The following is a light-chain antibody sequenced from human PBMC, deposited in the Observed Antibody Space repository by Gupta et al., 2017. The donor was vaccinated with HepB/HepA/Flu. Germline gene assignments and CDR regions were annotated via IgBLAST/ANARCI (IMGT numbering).Light chain of an antibody. CDR3: RQQNSFPWT. CDR2: GAG. J-gene: IGKJ1*01. CDR1: QGIRND. Sequence: DIQMTQSPSSLSASVGDRVTITCRASQGIRNDLGWFQQKPGRAPQRLIYGAGDLQSGVPSRFSGSGSGREFTLTIISLQPEDFATYYCRQQNSFPWTFGQGTRVEMK. V-gene: IGKV1-17*01.